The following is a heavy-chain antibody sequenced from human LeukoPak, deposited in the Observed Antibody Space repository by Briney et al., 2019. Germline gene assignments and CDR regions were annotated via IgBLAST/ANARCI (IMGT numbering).Heavy chain of an antibody. CDR1: GYSFTNYW. J-gene: IGHJ4*02. Sequence: GESLKISCQGSGYSFTNYWIVWVRQMPGQGLEYMGVIHPGDSNTKYSPSFEGQVIISVDKSISTAYLQWSSLKASDSAIYYCARRRGDTVAGPDYWGQGTLVTVSS. CDR3: ARRRGDTVAGPDY. CDR2: IHPGDSNT. V-gene: IGHV5-51*01. D-gene: IGHD6-19*01.